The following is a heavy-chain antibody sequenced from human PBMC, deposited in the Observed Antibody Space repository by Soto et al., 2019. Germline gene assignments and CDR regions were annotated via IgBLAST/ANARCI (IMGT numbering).Heavy chain of an antibody. J-gene: IGHJ4*02. D-gene: IGHD6-19*01. CDR2: INVNGDSR. V-gene: IGHV3-23*01. Sequence: GESLKISCAASGFTFNNYVMGWVRQAPGKGLEWVSSINVNGDSRYYADSVKGRFTISRDNSKNTLCLQMNSLRVEDTAVYYCASRIAVAGSFDYWGQGTLVTVSS. CDR3: ASRIAVAGSFDY. CDR1: GFTFNNYV.